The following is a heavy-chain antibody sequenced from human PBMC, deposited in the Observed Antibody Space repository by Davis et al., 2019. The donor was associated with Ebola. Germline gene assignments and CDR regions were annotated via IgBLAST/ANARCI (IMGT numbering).Heavy chain of an antibody. D-gene: IGHD4-23*01. J-gene: IGHJ3*02. CDR3: TTGVYGGYAFDI. V-gene: IGHV1-2*02. CDR1: GYSFTVYY. CDR2: ISPNSGAT. Sequence: ASVKVSCKASGYSFTVYYIHWVRQAPGQGLEWMGWISPNSGATIYAQRFQGRVTMTRDTSINTAYMELRRLRSDDTALYYCTTGVYGGYAFDIWGLGTLVTVSS.